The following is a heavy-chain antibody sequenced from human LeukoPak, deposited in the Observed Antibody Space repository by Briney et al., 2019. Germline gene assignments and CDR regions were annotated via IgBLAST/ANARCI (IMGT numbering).Heavy chain of an antibody. CDR1: GGSFSGYY. CDR3: ARGLYSSSWFDY. V-gene: IGHV4-34*01. D-gene: IGHD6-13*01. CDR2: INHSGST. J-gene: IGHJ4*02. Sequence: PSETLSLTCAVYGGSFSGYYWSWIRQPPGKGLEWIGEINHSGSTNYNPSLKSRVTISVDTSKNQFSLKLSSVTAADTAVYYCARGLYSSSWFDYWGQGTLVTASS.